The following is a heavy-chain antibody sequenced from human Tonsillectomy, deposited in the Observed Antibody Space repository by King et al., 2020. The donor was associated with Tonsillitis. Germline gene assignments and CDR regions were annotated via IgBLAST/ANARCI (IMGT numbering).Heavy chain of an antibody. V-gene: IGHV1-2*02. CDR1: GYTFTGSY. D-gene: IGHD4-17*01. CDR2: SNPKRGGT. CDR3: ARVQDGDYPGGFDY. J-gene: IGHJ4*02. Sequence: QLVQSGAEVKRPGASVKGSCKASGYTFTGSYIHWVRQAPGQGLEGVGWSNPKRGGTNHPQKFQGRVTMTRDTSISTAYMELSRLRSDDTAVYYCARVQDGDYPGGFDYWGQGTLVTVSS.